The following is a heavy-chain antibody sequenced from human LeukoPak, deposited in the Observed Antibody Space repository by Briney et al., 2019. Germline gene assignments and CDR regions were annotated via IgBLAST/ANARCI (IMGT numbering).Heavy chain of an antibody. CDR2: IYYSGST. CDR1: GGSISSYY. D-gene: IGHD3-22*01. Sequence: SETLSLTCTVTGGSISSYYWGWIRQPPGKGLEWIGSIYYSGSTYYNPSLKSRVTISVDTSKNQFSLKLSSVTAADTAVYYCARAKSDYYDSSENWFDPWGQGTLVTVSS. V-gene: IGHV4-39*01. J-gene: IGHJ5*02. CDR3: ARAKSDYYDSSENWFDP.